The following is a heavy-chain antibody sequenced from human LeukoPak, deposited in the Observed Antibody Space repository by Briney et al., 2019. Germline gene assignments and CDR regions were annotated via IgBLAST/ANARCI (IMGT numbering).Heavy chain of an antibody. D-gene: IGHD2-2*01. Sequence: GGSLRLSCAASGFTFSTYTMNWVRQAPGKGLEWVSSITSSSNYIYYADSVKGRFTISRDNAKNSLYLQMNSLRAEDTAVYYCARDLGGYCSSTSCYDGAFDIWGQGTMVTVSS. CDR3: ARDLGGYCSSTSCYDGAFDI. CDR2: ITSSSNYI. V-gene: IGHV3-21*01. J-gene: IGHJ3*02. CDR1: GFTFSTYT.